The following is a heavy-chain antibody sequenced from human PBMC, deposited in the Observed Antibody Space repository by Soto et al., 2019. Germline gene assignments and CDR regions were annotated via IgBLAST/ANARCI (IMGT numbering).Heavy chain of an antibody. CDR3: ARDKIPYYDILTGYYSPPDY. V-gene: IGHV3-21*01. D-gene: IGHD3-9*01. Sequence: SLRLSCAASGFTFSSYSMNWVRQAPGKGLEWVSSISSSSSYIYYADSVKGRFTISRDNAKNSLYLQMNSLRAEDTAVYYCARDKIPYYDILTGYYSPPDYWGQGTLVTVSS. J-gene: IGHJ4*02. CDR1: GFTFSSYS. CDR2: ISSSSSYI.